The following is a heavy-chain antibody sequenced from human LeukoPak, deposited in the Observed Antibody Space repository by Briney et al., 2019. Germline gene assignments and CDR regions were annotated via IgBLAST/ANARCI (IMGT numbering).Heavy chain of an antibody. J-gene: IGHJ4*02. V-gene: IGHV4-4*07. Sequence: SETLSLTCTLSGGSSSIYYWSWIRQSAGKGLKWIGRIYTSGSTNYNPSLKSRVTMSVDTSKNQFSLKLSSVTAADTAVYYCARPPDFWGQGILVTVSS. CDR3: ARPPDF. CDR2: IYTSGST. CDR1: GGSSSIYY.